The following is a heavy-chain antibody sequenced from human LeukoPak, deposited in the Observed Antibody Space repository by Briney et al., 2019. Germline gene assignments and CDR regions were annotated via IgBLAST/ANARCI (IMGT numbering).Heavy chain of an antibody. D-gene: IGHD6-13*01. V-gene: IGHV3-7*03. CDR1: GFTFSSYW. CDR2: IKQDGSEK. J-gene: IGHJ6*02. CDR3: ARDAIAAAGYYYYGMDV. Sequence: GGSLRLSCAASGFTFSSYWMSWVRQAPGKGLEWVANIKQDGSEKYYVDSVKGRFTISRDNAKNSLYLQVNSLRAEDTAVYYCARDAIAAAGYYYYGMDVWGQGTTVTVSS.